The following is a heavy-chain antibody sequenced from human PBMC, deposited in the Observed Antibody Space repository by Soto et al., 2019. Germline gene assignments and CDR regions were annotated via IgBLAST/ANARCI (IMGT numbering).Heavy chain of an antibody. J-gene: IGHJ6*02. CDR1: GLTFSGYG. D-gene: IGHD6-6*01. CDR3: ARRYQLADYYYYYGMDV. V-gene: IGHV3-33*01. CDR2: IWYDGSNK. Sequence: QPGGSLRLSCAASGLTFSGYGMHWVRQAPGKGLEWVAVIWYDGSNKYYAASVKGRFTISRDNSKNTLYLQMNSLRAEDTAVYYCARRYQLADYYYYYGMDVWGQGTTVTVSS.